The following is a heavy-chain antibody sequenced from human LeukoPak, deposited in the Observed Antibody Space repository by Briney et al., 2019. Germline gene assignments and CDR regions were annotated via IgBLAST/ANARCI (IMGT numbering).Heavy chain of an antibody. V-gene: IGHV4-34*01. CDR1: GGSFSGYY. CDR2: INHSGST. J-gene: IGHJ4*02. CDR3: ARDRHYDSSGYYSGYFDY. D-gene: IGHD3-22*01. Sequence: SETLSLTCAVYGGSFSGYYWSWIRQPPGKGLEWIGEINHSGSTNYNPSLKSRVTISVDTSKNQFSLKLSSVTAADTAVYYCARDRHYDSSGYYSGYFDYWGQGTLVTISS.